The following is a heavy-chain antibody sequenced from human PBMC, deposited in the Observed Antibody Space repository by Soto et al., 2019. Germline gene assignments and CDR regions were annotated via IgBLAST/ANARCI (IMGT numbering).Heavy chain of an antibody. J-gene: IGHJ6*02. D-gene: IGHD3-10*01. CDR2: IYYSGST. CDR1: GGSISSYY. Sequence: SETLSLTCTVSGGSISSYYWSWIRQPPGKGLEWIGYIYYSGSTNYNPSLKSRVTISVDTSKNQFSLKLSSVTAADTAVYYCARLMRGSGSYYQGVYYYGMDVWGQGTTVTVSS. CDR3: ARLMRGSGSYYQGVYYYGMDV. V-gene: IGHV4-59*01.